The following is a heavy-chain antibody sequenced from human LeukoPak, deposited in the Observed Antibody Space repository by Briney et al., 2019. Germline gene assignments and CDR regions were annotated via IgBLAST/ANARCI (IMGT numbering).Heavy chain of an antibody. D-gene: IGHD6-19*01. J-gene: IGHJ4*02. CDR3: AKPRGSGWFPFDY. CDR1: GFTFDDYA. V-gene: IGHV3-43*02. CDR2: ITGDGRNT. Sequence: PGGSLRLSCAASGFTFDDYAMGWVRQAPGKGLEWVSLITGDGRNTYYADSVEGRFTISRDNSKNSLYLQMNSLRIEDTAFYYCAKPRGSGWFPFDYWGQGTLVTVSS.